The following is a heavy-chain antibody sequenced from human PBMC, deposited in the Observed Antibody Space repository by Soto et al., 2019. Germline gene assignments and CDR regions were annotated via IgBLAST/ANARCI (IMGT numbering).Heavy chain of an antibody. V-gene: IGHV1-18*01. D-gene: IGHD3-10*01. CDR1: XXXXTSXX. CDR2: ISGYNGKT. J-gene: IGHJ6*02. CDR3: XREGXXPYXXYGMDV. Sequence: QVQLVQSGGEVRKPGTSVXVSXXXXXXXXTSXXXSWXXXAPGXXLEWMGRISGYNGKTNYAQKVQDRVTMTTDTSTSTVYLELRSLRFDDTAVYYCXREGXXPYXXYGMDVWGQGTTVTVSS.